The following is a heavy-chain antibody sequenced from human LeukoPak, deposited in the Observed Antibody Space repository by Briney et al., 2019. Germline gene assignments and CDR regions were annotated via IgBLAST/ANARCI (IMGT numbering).Heavy chain of an antibody. CDR2: IPYDRSNK. CDR3: ARALLIAVAGTSLDY. Sequence: PGGSLRLSCAASGFTFSSYAMHWVRQAPGKGREGVAVIPYDRSNKYYADSVKGRFTISRDNSKNTLYLQMNSLRAEDTAVYYCARALLIAVAGTSLDYWGQGTLVTVSS. CDR1: GFTFSSYA. J-gene: IGHJ4*02. V-gene: IGHV3-30-3*01. D-gene: IGHD6-19*01.